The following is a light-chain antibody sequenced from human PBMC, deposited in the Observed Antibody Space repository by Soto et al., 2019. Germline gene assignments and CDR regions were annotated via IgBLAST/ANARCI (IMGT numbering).Light chain of an antibody. Sequence: DIQMTQSPSSLSASVGDRVTITCRASQSISNYLNWYQQKPGKAPKLLIYAASSLQSGVPSRFSGSGSGTDFTLTISSLQPEDFATYYCQQSYSTPLFTFGSGTKVDI. CDR2: AAS. J-gene: IGKJ3*01. V-gene: IGKV1-39*01. CDR1: QSISNY. CDR3: QQSYSTPLFT.